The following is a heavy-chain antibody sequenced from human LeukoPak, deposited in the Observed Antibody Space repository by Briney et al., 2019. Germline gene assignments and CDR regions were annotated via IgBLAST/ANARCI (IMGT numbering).Heavy chain of an antibody. J-gene: IGHJ4*02. CDR1: GFTFNKHW. CDR2: INEDGNEK. D-gene: IGHD2-15*01. Sequence: GGSLRLSCAASGFTFNKHWMSWVRQAPGKGLEWVANINEDGNEKRYVDSLKGRFTISRDNSKNSLYLQMNSLRADDTAVYYCARRDFKEWWNYWGQGTLVTVSS. V-gene: IGHV3-7*01. CDR3: ARRDFKEWWNY.